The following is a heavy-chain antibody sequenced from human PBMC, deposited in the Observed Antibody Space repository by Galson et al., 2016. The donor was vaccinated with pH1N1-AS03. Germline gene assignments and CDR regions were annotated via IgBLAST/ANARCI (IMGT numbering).Heavy chain of an antibody. V-gene: IGHV3-64*01. CDR3: ARGPVSYSNYWFPPPDY. D-gene: IGHD4-11*01. Sequence: SLRLSCAASGFTFNSYAMYWVRQAPGKGLEYVSAISGNGVSTYYANSVKGRFTISRDNSKNTLYLRMGSLRAEDMAVYYCARGPVSYSNYWFPPPDYWGQGTLVTVSS. CDR1: GFTFNSYA. CDR2: ISGNGVST. J-gene: IGHJ4*02.